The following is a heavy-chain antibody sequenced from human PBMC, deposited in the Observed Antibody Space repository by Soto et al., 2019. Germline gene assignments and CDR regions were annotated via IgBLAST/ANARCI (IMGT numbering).Heavy chain of an antibody. J-gene: IGHJ4*02. CDR3: ARCWVGPIAY. V-gene: IGHV4-34*01. D-gene: IGHD3-3*01. CDR1: GGSFSGYF. Sequence: QVPLKQWGAGLLKPSETLSLTCAVYGGSFSGYFWSWIRQPQGKGLEWIGEINHSRSTNYNPSLKSRVTISVDTSTHQLSLKLSSVTAAYTAVYYCARCWVGPIAYWGQGTLVTVSS. CDR2: INHSRST.